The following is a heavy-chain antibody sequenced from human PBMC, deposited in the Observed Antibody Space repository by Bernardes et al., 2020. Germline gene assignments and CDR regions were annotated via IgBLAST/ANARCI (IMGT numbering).Heavy chain of an antibody. V-gene: IGHV1-18*04. Sequence: ASEKVSCKASGYTFTSYGITWVRQDPGQGLEWMGWISVYNGNTNYEQKFQGRVTMTTDTSTNTAYLELRSLRFDDTAVYYCARGGPIYCADDCYSFSFDHWGQGTLVTVSS. CDR3: ARGGPIYCADDCYSFSFDH. CDR1: GYTFTSYG. D-gene: IGHD2-21*01. CDR2: ISVYNGNT. J-gene: IGHJ4*02.